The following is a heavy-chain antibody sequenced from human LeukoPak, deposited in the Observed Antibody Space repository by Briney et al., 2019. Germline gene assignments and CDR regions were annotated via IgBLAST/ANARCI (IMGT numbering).Heavy chain of an antibody. J-gene: IGHJ6*02. CDR2: MNPDPGST. CDR3: ARVLGRPSLYYGMDV. Sequence: ASVKVSCKASGYTFTSCDTHWVRQATGQGLEWMGWMNPDPGSTGYAQKFQGRVTMTRDTSIGTAYMELSSLRSEDTAVYYCARVLGRPSLYYGMDVWGQGTTVTVSS. D-gene: IGHD3-16*01. CDR1: GYTFTSCD. V-gene: IGHV1-8*01.